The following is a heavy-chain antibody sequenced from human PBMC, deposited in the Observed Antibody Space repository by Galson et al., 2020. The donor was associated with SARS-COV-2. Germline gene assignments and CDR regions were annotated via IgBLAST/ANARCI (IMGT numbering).Heavy chain of an antibody. D-gene: IGHD2-2*01. J-gene: IGHJ6*02. CDR1: GYFFTNYW. CDR3: ARHGGSAPALVPAAMSGGGYYYGMDV. Sequence: KIGESLKISCKGSGYFFTNYWITWVRQMPGKGLEWMGRIDPSDSYTNYSPSFQGHVTISTDKSINTAYLQWSSLKASDTAIYYCARHGGSAPALVPAAMSGGGYYYGMDVWGQGTTVTVSS. V-gene: IGHV5-10-1*01. CDR2: IDPSDSYT.